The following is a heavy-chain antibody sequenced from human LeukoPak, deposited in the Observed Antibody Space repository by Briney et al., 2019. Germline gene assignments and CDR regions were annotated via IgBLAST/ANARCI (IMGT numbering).Heavy chain of an antibody. CDR3: ARLNYYGSGSYYNPRYYYYYMDV. CDR1: CGSFSGYY. Sequence: SETLSLTCAVYCGSFSGYYWSWIRQPPGKGLEWIGEINHSGSTNYNPSLKSRVTISVDTSKNQFSLKLSSVTAADTAVYYCARLNYYGSGSYYNPRYYYYYMDVWGKGTTVTVSS. D-gene: IGHD3-10*01. J-gene: IGHJ6*03. CDR2: INHSGST. V-gene: IGHV4-34*01.